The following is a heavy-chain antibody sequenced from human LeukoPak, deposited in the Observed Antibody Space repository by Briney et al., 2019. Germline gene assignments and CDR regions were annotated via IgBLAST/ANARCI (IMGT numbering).Heavy chain of an antibody. Sequence: GGSLRLSCAASGFTVSSNYMSWVRQAPGKGLEWVSSINGGGGSTYYADSMKGRFTISRDNSKNTLYLQMNSLRAEDTAIYYCANPPTVTSFHYWGQGTLVTVSS. J-gene: IGHJ4*02. D-gene: IGHD4-11*01. CDR1: GFTVSSNY. CDR2: INGGGGST. V-gene: IGHV3-23*01. CDR3: ANPPTVTSFHY.